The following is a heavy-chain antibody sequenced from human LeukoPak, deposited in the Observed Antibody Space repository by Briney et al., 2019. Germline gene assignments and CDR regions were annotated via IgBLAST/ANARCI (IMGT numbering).Heavy chain of an antibody. CDR1: GFPFETNA. CDR2: IGNTET. D-gene: IGHD5-18*01. Sequence: GGSLRLSCATSGFPFETNAMSWVRQAPGKGLEWVATIGNTETFYADSVTGRFTISRDNSKNTVDLQMNRLRVEDTAIYYCAKDWIQFNRVFDCFDSWGQGTLVTVSS. CDR3: AKDWIQFNRVFDCFDS. V-gene: IGHV3-23*01. J-gene: IGHJ4*02.